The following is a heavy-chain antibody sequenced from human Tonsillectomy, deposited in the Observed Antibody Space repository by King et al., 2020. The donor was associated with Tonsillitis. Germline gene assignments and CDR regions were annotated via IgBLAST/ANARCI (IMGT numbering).Heavy chain of an antibody. CDR1: GGSISSTSYS. Sequence: QLQESGPGLVKPSETLSLTCTVSGGSISSTSYSWGWIRQPPGKGLEWIGSIYYSGSTYYNTSLKSRVTVSVDTSKNQFSLRLSSVTAADTAVYYCARRTITGTYYFDYWGQGTLVTVSS. CDR2: IYYSGST. D-gene: IGHD1-1*01. J-gene: IGHJ4*02. V-gene: IGHV4-39*01. CDR3: ARRTITGTYYFDY.